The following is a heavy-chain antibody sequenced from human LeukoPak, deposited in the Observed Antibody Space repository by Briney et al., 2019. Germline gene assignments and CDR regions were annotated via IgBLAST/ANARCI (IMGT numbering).Heavy chain of an antibody. CDR1: GYTFTSYG. D-gene: IGHD2-2*01. J-gene: IGHJ6*03. CDR2: ISAYNGNT. CDR3: ARDCSSTRGRCYYYMDV. V-gene: IGHV1-18*01. Sequence: ASAKVSCKASGYTFTSYGISWVRQAPGQGLEWMGWISAYNGNTNYAQKLQGRVTMTTDTSTSTAYMEPRSLRSDDTAVYYCARDCSSTRGRCYYYMDVWGKGTTVTVSS.